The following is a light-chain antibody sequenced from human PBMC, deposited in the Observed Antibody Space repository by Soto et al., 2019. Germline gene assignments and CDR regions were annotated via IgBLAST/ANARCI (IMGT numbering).Light chain of an antibody. Sequence: QSALTQPPSASGSPGQSVTISCTGTSSDVGSYNYVSWYQQHPGKVPKLMVYEVNKRPSGVPDRFSGSKSGNTASLTVAGLQAEDEADYYCTSYAGGNNVFGSGTTLTVL. CDR3: TSYAGGNNV. J-gene: IGLJ1*01. CDR2: EVN. CDR1: SSDVGSYNY. V-gene: IGLV2-8*01.